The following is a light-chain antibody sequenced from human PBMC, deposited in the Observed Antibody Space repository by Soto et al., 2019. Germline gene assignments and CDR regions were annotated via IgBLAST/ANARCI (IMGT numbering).Light chain of an antibody. CDR2: GAS. V-gene: IGKV3-15*01. J-gene: IGKJ1*01. CDR1: QSVSSN. Sequence: EIVMTQSPATLSVSPGERATLSCRASQSVSSNLAWYQQKPGQAPRLLIYGASTRATGIPARFSGSGSGTDFTLTISSLQSEDFAVYYCQQYNNWPPLTFG. CDR3: QQYNNWPPLT.